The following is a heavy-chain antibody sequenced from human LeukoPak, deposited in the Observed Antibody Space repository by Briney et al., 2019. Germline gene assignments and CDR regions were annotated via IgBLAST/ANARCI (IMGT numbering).Heavy chain of an antibody. CDR3: AKNVGGTCYSASDY. J-gene: IGHJ4*02. D-gene: IGHD2-15*01. CDR1: GFTFNSYA. V-gene: IGHV3-23*01. CDR2: ICGSGPTT. Sequence: GGSLRLSCAASGFTFNSYAMSWVRQAPGKGLEWVSVICGSGPTTHYADSVKGRFTISRDNSKNTLYLQMSSLRAEDTAVYYCAKNVGGTCYSASDYWGQGTLVTVSS.